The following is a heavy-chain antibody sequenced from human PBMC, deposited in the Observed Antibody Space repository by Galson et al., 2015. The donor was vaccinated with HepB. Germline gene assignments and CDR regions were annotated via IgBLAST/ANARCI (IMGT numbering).Heavy chain of an antibody. J-gene: IGHJ4*02. Sequence: SLRLSCAASGFTFSSYAMSWVRQAPGKGLEWVSAISGSGGSTYYADSVKGRFTISRDNSKNTLYLQMNSLRAEDTAVYYCANRAEYYYDSSGYPHYWGQGTLVTVSS. CDR3: ANRAEYYYDSSGYPHY. V-gene: IGHV3-23*01. CDR2: ISGSGGST. CDR1: GFTFSSYA. D-gene: IGHD3-22*01.